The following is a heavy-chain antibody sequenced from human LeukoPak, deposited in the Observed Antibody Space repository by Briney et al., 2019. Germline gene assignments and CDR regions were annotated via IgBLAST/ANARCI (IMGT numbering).Heavy chain of an antibody. CDR3: ARVGDHFHWYLDL. V-gene: IGHV3-53*01. Sequence: PGGSLRLSCAASGFTVSTNYMNWVRQAPGKGLEWVSILYSGSDTYYADSVKGRFTISRDSSENILSLQMNNLRAEDTAVYYCARVGDHFHWYLDLWGRGTLVTVSS. CDR2: LYSGSDT. J-gene: IGHJ2*01. CDR1: GFTVSTNY. D-gene: IGHD3-10*01.